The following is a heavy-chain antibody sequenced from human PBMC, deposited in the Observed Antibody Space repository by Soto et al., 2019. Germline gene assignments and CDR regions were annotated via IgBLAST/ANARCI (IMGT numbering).Heavy chain of an antibody. CDR3: ARDGQSGLWSGYYLNV. CDR2: INGDGSRP. J-gene: IGHJ6*02. V-gene: IGHV3-74*01. CDR1: GCALRSYW. D-gene: IGHD3-3*01. Sequence: PGGTLSLSCAASGCALRSYWMAWVGPAPGKGLVWVSRINGDGSRPTYADSVKGRFTISGDNAKNMVYLQMNSLRAEDTAVYCCARDGQSGLWSGYYLNVWGQGTTVTVSS.